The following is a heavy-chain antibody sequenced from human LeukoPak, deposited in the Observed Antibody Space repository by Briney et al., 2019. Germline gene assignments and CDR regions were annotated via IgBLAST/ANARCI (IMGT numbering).Heavy chain of an antibody. CDR2: IYYSGSA. D-gene: IGHD2-15*01. CDR3: ARGACSGGTCPDY. CDR1: GGSISGQF. J-gene: IGHJ4*02. V-gene: IGHV4-59*11. Sequence: SETLSLTCAVSGGSISGQFWTWIRQRPGKGLEWIGNIYYSGSANYSPSLKSRVTISVDTSKNQFSLKLSSVTAADTAVYYCARGACSGGTCPDYWGQGTLVTVSS.